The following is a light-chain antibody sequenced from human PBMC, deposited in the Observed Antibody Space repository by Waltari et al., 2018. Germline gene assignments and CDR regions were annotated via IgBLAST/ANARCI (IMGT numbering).Light chain of an antibody. CDR2: GVN. J-gene: IGLJ2*01. CDR1: GSNIGAYD. Sequence: QSVLTQPPSVSAAPGQRVTLSCTGCGSNIGAYDVHWYQHRPGKAPTLLIYGVNNRPSGVPDRFFGSKSGTSASLAITSLRAEDEGVYYCQSYDTSLSVVFGGGTKLTVL. CDR3: QSYDTSLSVV. V-gene: IGLV1-40*01.